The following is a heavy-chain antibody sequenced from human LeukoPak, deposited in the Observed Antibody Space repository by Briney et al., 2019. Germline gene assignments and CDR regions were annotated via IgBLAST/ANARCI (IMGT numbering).Heavy chain of an antibody. CDR2: INHSGST. Sequence: SETLSLTCAVYGGSFSGYYWSWIRQPPGKGLEWIGEINHSGSTNYNPSLKSRVTISVDTSKNQFSLKLSSVTAADTAVYYCARELYCSSTSCYSHYYYYYYMDVWGKGTTVTVSS. V-gene: IGHV4-34*01. J-gene: IGHJ6*03. CDR1: GGSFSGYY. CDR3: ARELYCSSTSCYSHYYYYYYMDV. D-gene: IGHD2-2*01.